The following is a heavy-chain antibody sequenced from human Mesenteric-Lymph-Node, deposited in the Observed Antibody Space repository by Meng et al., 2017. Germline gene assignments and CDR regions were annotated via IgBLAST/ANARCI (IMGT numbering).Heavy chain of an antibody. J-gene: IGHJ2*01. V-gene: IGHV3-23*01. CDR2: ISAGGSLT. CDR1: GFTFSTSP. CDR3: ARIAVSTTWYFDL. Sequence: GESLKISCAASGFTFSTSPMSWVRQAPGKGLEWVASISAGGSLTYHADSVKGRFTISRDNSKNTLYLQLNSLRGEDTAVYYCARIAVSTTWYFDLWGRATLVTVSS. D-gene: IGHD5/OR15-5a*01.